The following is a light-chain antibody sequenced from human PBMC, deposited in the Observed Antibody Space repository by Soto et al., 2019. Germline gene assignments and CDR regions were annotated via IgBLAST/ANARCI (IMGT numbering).Light chain of an antibody. CDR3: SSYTSSSTGV. CDR1: SSDVGGYNY. J-gene: IGLJ1*01. V-gene: IGLV2-14*01. CDR2: DVS. Sequence: QSVLTQPASVSGSPGQSITISCTGTSSDVGGYNYVSWYQQHPGKAPKLMIYDVSNRPSGVSNRFSGSKSGNTASLTISGLQAEDEADYYCSSYTSSSTGVFVTGTKVTVL.